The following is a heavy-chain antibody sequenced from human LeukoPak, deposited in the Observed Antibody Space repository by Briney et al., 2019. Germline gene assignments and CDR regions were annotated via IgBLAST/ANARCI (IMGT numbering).Heavy chain of an antibody. Sequence: GGSLRLSCAASGFTFSSYAMSWVRQAPGKGLEWVSSIRSSSTYIYYADSVKGRFTISRDNAKNSLYLQMNSLRAEDTAVYYCARDYGDRCFDYWGQGTLVTVSS. V-gene: IGHV3-21*01. D-gene: IGHD4-17*01. CDR2: IRSSSTYI. CDR3: ARDYGDRCFDY. CDR1: GFTFSSYA. J-gene: IGHJ4*02.